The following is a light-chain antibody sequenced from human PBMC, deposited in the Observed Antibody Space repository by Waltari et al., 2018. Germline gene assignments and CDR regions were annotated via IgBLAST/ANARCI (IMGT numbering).Light chain of an antibody. CDR2: AYS. Sequence: QSVLTQPPSVSGAPGQRVTISCTGSSSNIGAGYDVHWYQQLPGAAPKLLTYAYSNRPPGVPDRFYGSRSGTSASLAITGLQAEDEADYYCQSYDSSLSAVFGGGTKLTVL. J-gene: IGLJ3*02. V-gene: IGLV1-40*01. CDR1: SSNIGAGYD. CDR3: QSYDSSLSAV.